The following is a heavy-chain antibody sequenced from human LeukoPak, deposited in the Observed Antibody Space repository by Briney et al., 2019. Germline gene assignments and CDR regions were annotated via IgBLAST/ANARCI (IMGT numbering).Heavy chain of an antibody. CDR2: IITDGSST. V-gene: IGHV3-74*01. CDR3: ARENGGSYFYMDV. CDR1: GFTFSSYW. Sequence: PGGSLRLSCEASGFTFSSYWMHWVRQAPGKGLVWVSRIITDGSSTTYADSVRGRFTISRDNAKNTLYLQMNSLRAEDTAVYYCARENGGSYFYMDVWGKGTTVTVSS. D-gene: IGHD1-1*01. J-gene: IGHJ6*03.